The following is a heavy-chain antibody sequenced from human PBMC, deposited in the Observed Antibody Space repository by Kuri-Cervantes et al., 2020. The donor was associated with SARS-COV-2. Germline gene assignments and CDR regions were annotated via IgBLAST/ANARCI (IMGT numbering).Heavy chain of an antibody. V-gene: IGHV4-39*01. Sequence: SETLSLTCSVSGGSIRSSSFYRGWVRQPPGKGLEWIGSIYYTGDTFYNPSPKSRATISIDTSRSQFSLKLSSVTAADTAVYYCAVSSPGDHYYFVDVWGKGATVTVSS. CDR1: GGSIRSSSFY. CDR3: AVSSPGDHYYFVDV. J-gene: IGHJ6*03. CDR2: IYYTGDT. D-gene: IGHD1-26*01.